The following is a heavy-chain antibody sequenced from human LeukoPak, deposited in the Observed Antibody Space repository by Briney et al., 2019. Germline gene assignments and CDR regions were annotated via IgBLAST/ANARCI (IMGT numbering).Heavy chain of an antibody. D-gene: IGHD5-12*01. Sequence: PGGSLRLSCAVSGFTFSSYSMNWVRQAPGKGLEWVSSISSSSSYIYYADSVKGRFTISRDNAKNSLYLQMNSLRAEDTAVYYCARATGRSGYDLDAFDIWGQGTMVTVSS. V-gene: IGHV3-21*01. CDR1: GFTFSSYS. CDR3: ARATGRSGYDLDAFDI. J-gene: IGHJ3*02. CDR2: ISSSSSYI.